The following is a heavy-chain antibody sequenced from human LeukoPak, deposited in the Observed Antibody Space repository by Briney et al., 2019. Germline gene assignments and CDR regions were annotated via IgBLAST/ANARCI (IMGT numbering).Heavy chain of an antibody. Sequence: SETLSLTCAVYGGSFSGYYWSWIRQPPGKGLEWIEEINHSGSTNYNPSPKSRVTISVDTSKNQFSLKLSSVTAADTAVYYCARAPRWGRGYSGYNQGTTFDYWGQGTLVTVSS. CDR3: ARAPRWGRGYSGYNQGTTFDY. D-gene: IGHD5-12*01. J-gene: IGHJ4*02. CDR1: GGSFSGYY. CDR2: INHSGST. V-gene: IGHV4-34*01.